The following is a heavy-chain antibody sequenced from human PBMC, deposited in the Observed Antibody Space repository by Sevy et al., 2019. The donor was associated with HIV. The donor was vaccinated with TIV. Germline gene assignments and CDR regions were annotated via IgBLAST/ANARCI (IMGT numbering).Heavy chain of an antibody. V-gene: IGHV3-49*03. D-gene: IGHD3-22*01. J-gene: IGHJ3*02. CDR2: IRSKAYGGTT. Sequence: GGSLRLSCTASGFTFGDYAMSWFRQAPGKGLEWVGFIRSKAYGGTTEYAASVKGRFTISRDDSKSIAYLQMNSLKTEDTAVYYCIRERVDTYYYDSSGYFDAFDIWGQGTMVTVSS. CDR3: IRERVDTYYYDSSGYFDAFDI. CDR1: GFTFGDYA.